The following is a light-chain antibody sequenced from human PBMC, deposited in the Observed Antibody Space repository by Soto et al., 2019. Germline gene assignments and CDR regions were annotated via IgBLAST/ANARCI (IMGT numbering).Light chain of an antibody. CDR3: QHYNSRT. CDR1: QSISSW. J-gene: IGKJ1*01. Sequence: DIQMTQSPSTLSASVGDRVTITCRASQSISSWLAWYRQKPGKAPNLLISDASTLESGVPSRFSGTGSGTEFTLTISSLQPDDFATYYCQHYNSRTFGQGTKVEIK. V-gene: IGKV1-5*01. CDR2: DAS.